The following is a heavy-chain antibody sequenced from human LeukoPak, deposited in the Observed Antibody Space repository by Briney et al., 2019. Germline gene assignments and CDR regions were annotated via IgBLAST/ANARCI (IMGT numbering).Heavy chain of an antibody. J-gene: IGHJ4*02. CDR1: GGSISSYY. V-gene: IGHV4-4*07. CDR2: IYSSGST. CDR3: ARGPSSGWCLFDY. D-gene: IGHD6-19*01. Sequence: SETLSLTCTVSGGSISSYYWSWIRQPARKGLEWIGRIYSSGSTDYNPSLKSRVTMSVDTSKNQFSLNLSSLTAADTAVYYCARGPSSGWCLFDYWGQGTLVTVSS.